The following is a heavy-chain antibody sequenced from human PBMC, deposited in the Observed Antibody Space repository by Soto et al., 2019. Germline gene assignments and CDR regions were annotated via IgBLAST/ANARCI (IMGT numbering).Heavy chain of an antibody. Sequence: QVQLQESGPGLVKPSQTLSLTCTVSGGSISSGGYYWSWLRQHPGKGLEWIGYIYYSGSTYYNPSLKSLVTISVDTSKNPFSLKLSSVTAADTAVYYCARGRGIVATINRSLLFDYWGQGTLVTVSS. J-gene: IGHJ4*02. CDR1: GGSISSGGYY. V-gene: IGHV4-31*01. D-gene: IGHD5-12*01. CDR2: IYYSGST. CDR3: ARGRGIVATINRSLLFDY.